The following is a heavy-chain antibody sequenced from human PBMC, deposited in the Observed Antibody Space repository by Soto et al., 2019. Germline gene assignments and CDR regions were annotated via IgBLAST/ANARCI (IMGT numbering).Heavy chain of an antibody. CDR2: IRSKAYGGTT. CDR3: TRGLSVTTRLWYYYYMDV. Sequence: GGSLGLSCTGYGFTFGDYAMSWFRQAPGKGLEWVGFIRSKAYGGTTEYAASVKGRFTISRDDSKTIASLQMNSLKTEDTAVYYCTRGLSVTTRLWYYYYMDVWGKGTTVTVSS. D-gene: IGHD4-4*01. J-gene: IGHJ6*03. CDR1: GFTFGDYA. V-gene: IGHV3-49*03.